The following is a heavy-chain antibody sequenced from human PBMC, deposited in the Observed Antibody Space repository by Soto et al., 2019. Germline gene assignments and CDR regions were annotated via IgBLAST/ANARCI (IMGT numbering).Heavy chain of an antibody. V-gene: IGHV1-18*01. CDR2: ISAYNGNT. CDR1: GYTFTSYG. CDR3: ARDPSGNYDFWSGYYSEDVDY. D-gene: IGHD3-3*01. Sequence: QVQLVQSGAEVKKPGASVKVSCKASGYTFTSYGISWVRQAPGQGLEWMGWISAYNGNTNYAQKLQGRVTMTTDTSTSTAYMELRSLRSDDTPVYYCARDPSGNYDFWSGYYSEDVDYWGQGTLVTVSS. J-gene: IGHJ4*02.